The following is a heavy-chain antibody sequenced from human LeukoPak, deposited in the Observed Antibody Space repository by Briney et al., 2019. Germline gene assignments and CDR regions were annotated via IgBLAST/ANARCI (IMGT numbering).Heavy chain of an antibody. CDR1: GFTFSSYG. Sequence: GVSLRLSCAASGFTFSSYGMHWVRQAPGKGLEWVAFIRYDGSNKYYADSVKGRFTISRDNSKNTLYLQMNSLRAEDTAVYYCAKPCRLLSGFDYWGQGTLVTVSS. CDR2: IRYDGSNK. V-gene: IGHV3-30*02. D-gene: IGHD2-15*01. CDR3: AKPCRLLSGFDY. J-gene: IGHJ4*02.